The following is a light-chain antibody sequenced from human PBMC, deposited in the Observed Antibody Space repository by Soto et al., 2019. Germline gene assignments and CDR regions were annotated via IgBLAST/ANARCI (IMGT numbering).Light chain of an antibody. CDR3: CSYAGSSTID. CDR1: ISDVGGYNL. CDR2: EGS. V-gene: IGLV2-23*01. J-gene: IGLJ1*01. Sequence: QSVLTQPASVSGSPGQSITISCAGTISDVGGYNLVSWYQQHPGKAPKLMIYEGSKRPSGVSNRFSGSKSGNTASLTISGLQAEDEADYYCCSYAGSSTIDFANGTKVTVL.